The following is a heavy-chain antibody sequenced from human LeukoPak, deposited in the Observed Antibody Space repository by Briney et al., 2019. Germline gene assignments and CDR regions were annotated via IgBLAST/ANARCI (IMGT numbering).Heavy chain of an antibody. V-gene: IGHV3-11*04. CDR3: ARNLRYCSSTSCYSRRGPADY. CDR2: ISSSGSTI. Sequence: PGGSLRLSCAASGFTFSDYYMSWIRQAPGKGLEWVSYISSSGSTIYYADSVKGRFTISRDNAKNSLYLQMNSLRAEDTAVYYCARNLRYCSSTSCYSRRGPADYWGQGTLVTVSS. D-gene: IGHD2-2*02. J-gene: IGHJ4*02. CDR1: GFTFSDYY.